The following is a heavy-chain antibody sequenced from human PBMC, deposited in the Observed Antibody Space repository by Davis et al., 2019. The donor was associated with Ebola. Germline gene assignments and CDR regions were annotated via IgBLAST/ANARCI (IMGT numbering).Heavy chain of an antibody. D-gene: IGHD3-10*01. Sequence: GESLKISCAASGFTVSSNYMSWVRQAPGKGLEWVSVIYSGGSTYYADSVKGRFTISRDNAKNSLYLQMNSLRDEDTAVYYCARDRYYYGSGSYGDWGQGTLVTVSS. J-gene: IGHJ4*02. CDR2: IYSGGST. CDR1: GFTVSSNY. CDR3: ARDRYYYGSGSYGD. V-gene: IGHV3-53*01.